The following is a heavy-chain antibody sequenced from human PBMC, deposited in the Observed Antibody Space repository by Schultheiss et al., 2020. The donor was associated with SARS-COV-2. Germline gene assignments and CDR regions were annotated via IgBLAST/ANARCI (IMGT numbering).Heavy chain of an antibody. CDR2: INPNSGDT. CDR3: ARDLMITFGGVIVFDY. Sequence: ASVKVSCKVSGYTLTELSMHWVRQAPGQGLEWMGWINPNSGDTNYAQKFQGWVTMTRDTSISTAYMELSRLRSDDTAVYYCARDLMITFGGVIVFDYWGQGTRGTVSS. D-gene: IGHD3-16*02. J-gene: IGHJ4*02. V-gene: IGHV1-2*04. CDR1: GYTLTELS.